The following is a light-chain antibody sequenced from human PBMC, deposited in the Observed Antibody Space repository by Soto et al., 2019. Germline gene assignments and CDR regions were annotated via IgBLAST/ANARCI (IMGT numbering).Light chain of an antibody. CDR2: DAS. Sequence: EIVLTQSPGTLSLSPGERATLSCRASQSVPSNFLAWYQQKPGQAPILLIYDASSRATGIPDRFSGSGSGTDLTITSSRLEPEVFAVYYCQQYDSSWTFGQGTKVEIK. CDR1: QSVPSNF. CDR3: QQYDSSWT. J-gene: IGKJ1*01. V-gene: IGKV3-20*01.